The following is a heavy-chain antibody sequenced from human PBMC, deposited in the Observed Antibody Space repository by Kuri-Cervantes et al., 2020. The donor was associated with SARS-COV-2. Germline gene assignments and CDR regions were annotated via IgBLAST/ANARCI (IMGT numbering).Heavy chain of an antibody. CDR1: GGSISSYY. CDR3: AGAPSWVAADTFYAYYYYMDV. CDR2: IYTSGST. Sequence: SETLSLTCTVSGGSISSYYWSWIRQPAGKGLEWIGRIYTSGSTNYNPSLKSRVTMSVDTSKNQFSLKLSSVTAADTAVYYCAGAPSWVAADTFYAYYYYMDVWGKGTTVTVSS. J-gene: IGHJ6*03. V-gene: IGHV4-4*07. D-gene: IGHD2/OR15-2a*01.